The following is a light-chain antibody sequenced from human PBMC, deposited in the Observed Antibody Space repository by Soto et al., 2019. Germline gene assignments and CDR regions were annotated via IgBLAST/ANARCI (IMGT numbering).Light chain of an antibody. CDR1: SSDIGGYNY. V-gene: IGLV2-8*01. CDR3: SSYTTSSTYV. J-gene: IGLJ1*01. CDR2: EVN. Sequence: QSVLTQPPSASGSPGQSVTISCTGTSSDIGGYNYVSWYQHHPGKAPELIIYEVNKRPSGVPDRFSGSKSGNTASLTVSRLQTEDEADYYCSSYTTSSTYVFGTGTKVTVL.